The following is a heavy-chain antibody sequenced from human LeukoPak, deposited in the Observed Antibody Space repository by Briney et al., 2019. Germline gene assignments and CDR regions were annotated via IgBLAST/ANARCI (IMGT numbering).Heavy chain of an antibody. Sequence: QPGGSLRLSRAASGFTFSSYAMHWVRQAPGKGLEWVAVISYDGSNKYYADSVKGRFTISRDNSKNTLYLQMNSLRAEDTAVYYCARGLTMIVVVITDFDYWGQGTLVTVSS. CDR3: ARGLTMIVVVITDFDY. V-gene: IGHV3-30-3*01. D-gene: IGHD3-22*01. CDR1: GFTFSSYA. J-gene: IGHJ4*02. CDR2: ISYDGSNK.